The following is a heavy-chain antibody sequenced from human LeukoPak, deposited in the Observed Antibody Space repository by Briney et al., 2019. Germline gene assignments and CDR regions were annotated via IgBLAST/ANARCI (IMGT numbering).Heavy chain of an antibody. V-gene: IGHV3-11*04. J-gene: IGHJ3*02. CDR3: ARDPYYYESSGYFFGAFDI. Sequence: SGGSLRLSCAASGFTFSDYYMSWIRQAPGKGLEGVSYISSSGSTIYYADSVKGRFTISRDNAKNSLHLQMNSLRAEDTAVYYCARDPYYYESSGYFFGAFDIWGQGTMVTVSS. CDR2: ISSSGSTI. CDR1: GFTFSDYY. D-gene: IGHD3-22*01.